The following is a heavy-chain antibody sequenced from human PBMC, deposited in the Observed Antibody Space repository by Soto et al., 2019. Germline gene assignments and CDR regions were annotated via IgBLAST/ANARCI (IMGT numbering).Heavy chain of an antibody. CDR3: ARRATTVTTSDTYWYFDL. CDR2: IYYSGST. Sequence: QVQLQESGPGLVKPSETLSLTCTVSGGSISSYYWSWIRQPPGKGLEWIGYIYYSGSTNYNPSLKSRVTISVDXHKXQXCLKLSSVTAADTAVYYCARRATTVTTSDTYWYFDLWGRGTLVTVSS. CDR1: GGSISSYY. V-gene: IGHV4-59*08. D-gene: IGHD4-17*01. J-gene: IGHJ2*01.